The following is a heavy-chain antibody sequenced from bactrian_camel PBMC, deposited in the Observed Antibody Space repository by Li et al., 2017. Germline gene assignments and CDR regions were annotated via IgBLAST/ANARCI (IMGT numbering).Heavy chain of an antibody. CDR2: IDFTGSK. CDR1: GFAVTDSD. CDR3: ATGYGSSSFSNP. D-gene: IGHD6*01. V-gene: IGHV3S55*01. Sequence: QLVESGGGSVQAGGSLRLSCLASGFAVTDSDMGWYHQTPGNECEKVATIDFTGSKYYIESTKGRFTTSRDNAKNTMYLQMNNLIPEDTALYYCATGYGSSSFSNPRGQGTQVTVS. J-gene: IGHJ4*01.